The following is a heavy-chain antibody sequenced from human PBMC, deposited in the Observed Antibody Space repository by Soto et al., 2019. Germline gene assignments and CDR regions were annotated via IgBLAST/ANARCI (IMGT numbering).Heavy chain of an antibody. CDR3: ARHKVGSWYSSLAYYYYGMDV. J-gene: IGHJ6*02. V-gene: IGHV5-10-1*01. CDR2: IDPSDSYT. Sequence: GESLKISCKGSGYSFTSYWISWVRQMPGKGLEWMGRIDPSDSYTNYSPSFQGHVTISADKSISTAYLQWSSLKASDTATYYCARHKVGSWYSSLAYYYYGMDVWGQGTTVTVSS. CDR1: GYSFTSYW. D-gene: IGHD6-13*01.